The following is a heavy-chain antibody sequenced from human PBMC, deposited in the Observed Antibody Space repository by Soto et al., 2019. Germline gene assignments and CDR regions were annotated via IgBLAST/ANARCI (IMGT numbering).Heavy chain of an antibody. V-gene: IGHV6-1*01. J-gene: IGHJ6*03. CDR1: GDSVSSNSAA. D-gene: IGHD1-1*01. CDR2: TYYRSKWYI. Sequence: QVQLQPSGPGLVKPSQTLSLTCDITGDSVSSNSAAWNWIRQTPSRGLEWLGRTYYRSKWYINYAVSVKSRITVNPDTPKNEFSLRLNSVTSGDTAVYYCARGSWDDVTGHYYMDVWGKGTTVTVSS. CDR3: ARGSWDDVTGHYYMDV.